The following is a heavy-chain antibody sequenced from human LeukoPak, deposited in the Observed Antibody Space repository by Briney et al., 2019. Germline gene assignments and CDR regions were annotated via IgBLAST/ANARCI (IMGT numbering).Heavy chain of an antibody. CDR1: GFTFSSYG. CDR3: AKNPDYQLGGDWFDP. V-gene: IGHV3-33*06. D-gene: IGHD4-11*01. J-gene: IGHJ5*02. CDR2: IWYDGSNK. Sequence: PGGSLRLSCAASGFTFSSYGMHWVRQAPGKGLEWVAVIWYDGSNKYYADSVKGRFTISRDNSKNTLYLQMNSLRVEDTAVYYCAKNPDYQLGGDWFDPWGQGTLVTVSS.